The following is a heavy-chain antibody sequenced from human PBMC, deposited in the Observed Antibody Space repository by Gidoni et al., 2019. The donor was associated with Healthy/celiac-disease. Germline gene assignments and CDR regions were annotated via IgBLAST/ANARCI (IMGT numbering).Heavy chain of an antibody. D-gene: IGHD1-26*01. CDR3: AKDEGWVEDGMDV. CDR2: ISYDGSNK. Sequence: QVQLVESGGGVVQPGRSLRLSCAASGFTFSSYGMHWVRQAPGKGLEWVAVISYDGSNKYYADSVKGRFTISRDNSKNTLYLQMNSLRAEDTAVYYCAKDEGWVEDGMDVWGKGTTVTVSS. V-gene: IGHV3-30*18. CDR1: GFTFSSYG. J-gene: IGHJ6*04.